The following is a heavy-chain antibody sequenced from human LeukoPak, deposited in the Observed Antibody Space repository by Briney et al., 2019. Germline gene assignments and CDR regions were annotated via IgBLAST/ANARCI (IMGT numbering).Heavy chain of an antibody. D-gene: IGHD2-8*02. CDR3: ARAPIGTGGVWHFDY. CDR1: GGSISSGDYY. Sequence: PSETLSLTCTVSGGSISSGDYYWSWIRQPPGKGLEWIGYIYYSGSTYYNPSLKSRVTLSVDTSKNQFSLKLSSVTAADTAVYYCARAPIGTGGVWHFDYWGQGTLVTVSS. V-gene: IGHV4-30-4*08. J-gene: IGHJ4*02. CDR2: IYYSGST.